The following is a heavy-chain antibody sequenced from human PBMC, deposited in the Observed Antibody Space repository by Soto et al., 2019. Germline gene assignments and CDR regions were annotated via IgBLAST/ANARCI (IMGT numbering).Heavy chain of an antibody. CDR3: TTGSIRSSSSSGYYYMDV. V-gene: IGHV3-15*01. CDR2: IKSKTDGGTT. CDR1: GFTFSNAW. Sequence: GALRLSCAASGFTFSNAWMSWVRQAPGKGLEWFGRIKSKTDGGTTDYAAPVKGRFTISRDDSKNTLYLQMNSLKTEDTAVYYCTTGSIRSSSSSGYYYMDVWGKGTTVTVSS. J-gene: IGHJ6*03. D-gene: IGHD6-6*01.